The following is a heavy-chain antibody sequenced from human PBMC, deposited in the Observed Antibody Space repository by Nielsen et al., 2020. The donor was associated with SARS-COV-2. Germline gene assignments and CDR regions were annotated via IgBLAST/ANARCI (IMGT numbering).Heavy chain of an antibody. Sequence: SETLSLTCAVSGGSISSSNWWSWVRQPPGKGLEWIGEIYHSGSTNYNQSLKSRVTISVDKSKNLFSLKLSSVTAADTAVYYCARAPGKTVAGIVDYWGQGTLVTVSS. CDR1: GGSISSSNW. V-gene: IGHV4-4*02. D-gene: IGHD6-19*01. CDR3: ARAPGKTVAGIVDY. J-gene: IGHJ4*02. CDR2: IYHSGST.